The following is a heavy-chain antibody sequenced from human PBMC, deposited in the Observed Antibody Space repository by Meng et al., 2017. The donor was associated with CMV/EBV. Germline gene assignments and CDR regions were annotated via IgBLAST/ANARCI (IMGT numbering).Heavy chain of an antibody. V-gene: IGHV3-30-3*01. D-gene: IGHD2-2*02. CDR3: ARMDIVVVPAAILVGAFDI. CDR2: ISYDGSNK. J-gene: IGHJ3*02. Sequence: GGSLRLSCAASGFTFSSYAMHWVRQAPGKGLEWVAVISYDGSNKYYADSVKGRFTISRDNSKNTLYVQMNSLRAEDTAVYYCARMDIVVVPAAILVGAFDIWGQGTMVTVSS. CDR1: GFTFSSYA.